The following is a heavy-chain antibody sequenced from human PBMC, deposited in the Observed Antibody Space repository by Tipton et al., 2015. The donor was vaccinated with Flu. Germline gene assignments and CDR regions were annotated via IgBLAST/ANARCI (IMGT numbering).Heavy chain of an antibody. CDR3: ARGYDILTDGGGYFDY. CDR2: IDPDGSEI. CDR1: GFTIGDTW. V-gene: IGHV3-7*01. D-gene: IGHD3-9*01. Sequence: SLRLSCAASGFTIGDTWMTWVRQAPGKGLEWVANIDPDGSEIFYLGSVKGRFTISRDNSKNTLYLQMNSLRAEDTAVYYCARGYDILTDGGGYFDYWGQGTLVTVSS. J-gene: IGHJ4*02.